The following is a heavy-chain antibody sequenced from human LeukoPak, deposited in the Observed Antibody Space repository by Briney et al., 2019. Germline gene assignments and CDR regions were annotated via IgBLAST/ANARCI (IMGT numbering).Heavy chain of an antibody. Sequence: SETLSLTCSVSGGSISSYYWSWIRQPPGKGLEWIGYIYYSGNTNCNPSLESRVTISVDTSKNQFSLRLSSVTAADTAVYYCARQPRFYDSSAYYYYFDYWGQGTLVTVSS. J-gene: IGHJ4*02. D-gene: IGHD3-22*01. CDR2: IYYSGNT. V-gene: IGHV4-59*08. CDR3: ARQPRFYDSSAYYYYFDY. CDR1: GGSISSYY.